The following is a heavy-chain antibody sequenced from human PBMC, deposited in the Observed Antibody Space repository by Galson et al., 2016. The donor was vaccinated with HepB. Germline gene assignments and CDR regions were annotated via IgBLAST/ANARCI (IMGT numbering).Heavy chain of an antibody. CDR1: GFTFNSYA. D-gene: IGHD1-26*01. J-gene: IGHJ4*02. V-gene: IGHV3-30-3*01. Sequence: SLRLSCATSGFTFNSYAMHWVRQAPGKGLEWVALISYDGNTEYYADSVKGRFSISRDNSRNTLYLQMNILRPDDTPVYYCAIPIVGTTTYWGQGTLVTVSS. CDR2: ISYDGNTE. CDR3: AIPIVGTTTY.